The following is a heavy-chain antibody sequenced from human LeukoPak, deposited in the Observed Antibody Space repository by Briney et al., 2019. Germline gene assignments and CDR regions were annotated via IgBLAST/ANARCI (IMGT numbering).Heavy chain of an antibody. CDR2: ICDNGST. CDR1: GGSISSYY. J-gene: IGHJ4*02. CDR3: ASRSSIWSGYQDTLYYFDS. Sequence: PSVTVSLTCTVSGGSISSYYWSWIRQPPGKRLEWIGHICDNGSTNYNPSLKSRVTISVDTSKNQFSLKLSSVTAADTAVYYCASRSSIWSGYQDTLYYFDSWGQGTLVTVSS. D-gene: IGHD3-3*01. V-gene: IGHV4-59*01.